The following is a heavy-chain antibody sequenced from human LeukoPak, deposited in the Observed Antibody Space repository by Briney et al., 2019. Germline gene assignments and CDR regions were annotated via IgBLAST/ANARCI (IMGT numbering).Heavy chain of an antibody. J-gene: IGHJ2*01. CDR3: AREGLEVAVAGTHLGGFDL. Sequence: PGGSLRPSCAASGFTVSSNYMSWVRQAPGKGLEWVSVIYSGGSTYYADSVKGRFTISRDNSKNTLYLQMNSLRAEDTAVYYCAREGLEVAVAGTHLGGFDLWGRGTLVTVSS. D-gene: IGHD6-19*01. CDR1: GFTVSSNY. CDR2: IYSGGST. V-gene: IGHV3-53*01.